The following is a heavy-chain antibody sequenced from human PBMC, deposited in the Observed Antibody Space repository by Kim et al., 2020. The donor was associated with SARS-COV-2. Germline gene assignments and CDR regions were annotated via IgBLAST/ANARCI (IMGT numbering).Heavy chain of an antibody. J-gene: IGHJ4*02. CDR3: TREEAPPDY. V-gene: IGHV3-49*02. CDR2: GTT. Sequence: GTTECAASLKGRFTISRDDSKSIAYLQMNSLKTEDTAIYYCTREEAPPDYWGQGTLVTVSS.